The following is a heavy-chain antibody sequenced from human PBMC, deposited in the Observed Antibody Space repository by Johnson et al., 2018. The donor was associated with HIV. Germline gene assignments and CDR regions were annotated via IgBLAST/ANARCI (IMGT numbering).Heavy chain of an antibody. CDR1: GFTFSNAW. J-gene: IGHJ3*02. CDR2: IKSETDGGTT. V-gene: IGHV3-15*01. CDR3: AKDRRELPSPFDI. Sequence: VQLVESGGGLVKPGGSLRLSCAASGFTFSNAWMSWVRQAPGKGLEWVGRIKSETDGGTTDYAAPVKGRVTISRDDSKNTLYLQMNSLRAEDAAVYYCAKDRRELPSPFDIWGQGTMVTVSS. D-gene: IGHD1-7*01.